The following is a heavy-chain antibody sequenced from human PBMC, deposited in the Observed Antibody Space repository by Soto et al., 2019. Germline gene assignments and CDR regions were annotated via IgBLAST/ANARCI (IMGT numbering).Heavy chain of an antibody. J-gene: IGHJ3*02. CDR2: MNPNSGNT. V-gene: IGHV1-8*01. D-gene: IGHD6-19*01. CDR1: GYTFTSYD. Sequence: ASVKVSCKASGYTFTSYDINWVRQATGQGLEWMGWMNPNSGNTGYAQKFQGRVTMTRNTSISTAYMELSSLRSEDTAVYYCASWSSGRYAFAIWGQGTMVTVSS. CDR3: ASWSSGRYAFAI.